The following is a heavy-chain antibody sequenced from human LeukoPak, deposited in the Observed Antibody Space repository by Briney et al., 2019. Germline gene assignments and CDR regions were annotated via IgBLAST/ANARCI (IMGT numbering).Heavy chain of an antibody. CDR1: GFTFSSYA. J-gene: IGHJ6*03. V-gene: IGHV3-23*01. D-gene: IGHD2-2*02. CDR3: ARPPRAYCSSTSCYNYYYYYMDV. Sequence: GGSLRLSCAASGFTFSSYAMSWVRQAPGKGLEWVSAISGSGGSTYYADSVKGRFTISRDNSKNTLYLQMNILRAEDTAVYYCARPPRAYCSSTSCYNYYYYYMDVWGKGTTVTVSS. CDR2: ISGSGGST.